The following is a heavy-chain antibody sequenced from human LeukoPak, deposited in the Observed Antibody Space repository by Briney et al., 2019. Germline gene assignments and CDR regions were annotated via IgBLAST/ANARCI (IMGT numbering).Heavy chain of an antibody. V-gene: IGHV1-2*02. CDR1: GYTFTSNY. J-gene: IGHJ5*02. CDR2: INPNNGVT. D-gene: IGHD3-10*01. CDR3: ARDYGSGSYDWFDP. Sequence: ASVKVSCKASGYTFTSNYMHWVRQAPGQGLEWMGWINPNNGVTDFAQKFQGRVTMTSDTSISTAYMELSGLRSDDTAIYYCARDYGSGSYDWFDPWGQGTLVTVAS.